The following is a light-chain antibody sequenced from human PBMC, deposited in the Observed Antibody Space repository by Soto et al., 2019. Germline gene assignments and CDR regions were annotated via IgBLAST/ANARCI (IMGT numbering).Light chain of an antibody. CDR2: EVD. V-gene: IGLV2-23*02. J-gene: IGLJ1*01. CDR3: CSFAGSGTGV. Sequence: QSALTQPASVSGSPGQSIAISCTGTSSDIGTYNIVSWYQQHPGKAPKLMISEVDKRPSGVSDRFSGSKSGITASLTISGLQTEDEADYYCCSFAGSGTGVFGTGTKVTVL. CDR1: SSDIGTYNI.